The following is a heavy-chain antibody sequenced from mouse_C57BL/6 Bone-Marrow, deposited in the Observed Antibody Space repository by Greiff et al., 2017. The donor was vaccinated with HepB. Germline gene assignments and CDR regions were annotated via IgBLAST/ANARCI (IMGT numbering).Heavy chain of an antibody. J-gene: IGHJ2*01. CDR3: ARPISHYYGSSLDY. D-gene: IGHD1-1*01. Sequence: EVQVVESGGGLVQPGESLKLSCESNEYEFPSHDMSWVRKTPEKRLELVAAINSDGGSTYYPDTMERRVIISRDNTKKTLYLQMSSLRSEDTALYYCARPISHYYGSSLDYWGQGTTLTVSS. CDR2: INSDGGST. CDR1: EYEFPSHD. V-gene: IGHV5-2*01.